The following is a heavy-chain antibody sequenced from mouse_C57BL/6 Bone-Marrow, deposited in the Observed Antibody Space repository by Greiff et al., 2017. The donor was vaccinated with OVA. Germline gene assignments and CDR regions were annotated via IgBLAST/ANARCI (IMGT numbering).Heavy chain of an antibody. CDR1: GFTFSDYY. J-gene: IGHJ2*01. Sequence: EVKLMESEGGLVQPGSSMKLSCTASGFTFSDYYMAWVRQVPEKGLEWVANINYDGSSTYYLDSLKSRFIISRDNAKNILYLQMSSLKSEDTATYYCAREPHYYGSTYYFDYWGQGTTLTVSS. D-gene: IGHD1-1*01. V-gene: IGHV5-16*01. CDR3: AREPHYYGSTYYFDY. CDR2: INYDGSST.